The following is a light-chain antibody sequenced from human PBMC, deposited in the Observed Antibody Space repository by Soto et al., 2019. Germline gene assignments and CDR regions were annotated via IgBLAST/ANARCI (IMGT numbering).Light chain of an antibody. CDR1: QTINNN. Sequence: DIVMTQSPATLSMSPGERATLSCRASQTINNNLAWNQQKPGQAPRLLIYGASTRATGIPDRFSGSGSGIEFTLTISSLQSEDFAVYYCQQCDKWPWTFGQGTKVEIK. CDR3: QQCDKWPWT. V-gene: IGKV3-15*01. J-gene: IGKJ1*01. CDR2: GAS.